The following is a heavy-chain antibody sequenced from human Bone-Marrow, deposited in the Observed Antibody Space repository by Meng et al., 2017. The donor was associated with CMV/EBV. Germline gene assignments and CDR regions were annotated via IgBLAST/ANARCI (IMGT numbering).Heavy chain of an antibody. V-gene: IGHV3-30-3*01. CDR3: AREEEGELPDY. J-gene: IGHJ4*02. CDR2: ISYGGDNE. D-gene: IGHD1-7*01. CDR1: GFNFSDHP. Sequence: GESLKISCAASGFNFSDHPMHWVRQAPGRGLEWVAVISYGGDNEYYVDSLKGRFTISRDNSKNTLFLQMNSLSAEDTALYYCAREEEGELPDYWGQGTLVTVSS.